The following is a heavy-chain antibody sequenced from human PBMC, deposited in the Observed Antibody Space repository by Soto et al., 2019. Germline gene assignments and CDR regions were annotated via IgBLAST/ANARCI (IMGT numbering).Heavy chain of an antibody. V-gene: IGHV4-59*01. J-gene: IGHJ3*02. CDR2: IYYSGST. CDR3: ARQGKYCSGGSCSDAFDI. CDR1: GGSISSYY. D-gene: IGHD2-15*01. Sequence: SETLSLTCTVSGGSISSYYWSWIRQPPGKGLEWIGYIYYSGSTNYNPSLKRRVTISVDTSKNQFSLKLSSVTAADTAVYYCARQGKYCSGGSCSDAFDIWGQGTMVTVSS.